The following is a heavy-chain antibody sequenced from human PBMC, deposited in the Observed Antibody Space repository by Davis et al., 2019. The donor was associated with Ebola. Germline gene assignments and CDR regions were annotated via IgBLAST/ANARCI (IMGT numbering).Heavy chain of an antibody. Sequence: GESLKISCAASGFTLSSYWMHWVRQAPGKGLEWVSSISSGVGVPYYADSVKDRFTISRDNSKNTLFLQMNSLRAEDTAVYYCAKDRGYYFDRSGYYSVGFDSWGQGTLVTVSS. J-gene: IGHJ5*01. CDR1: GFTLSSYW. V-gene: IGHV3-23*01. CDR2: ISSGVGVP. CDR3: AKDRGYYFDRSGYYSVGFDS. D-gene: IGHD3-22*01.